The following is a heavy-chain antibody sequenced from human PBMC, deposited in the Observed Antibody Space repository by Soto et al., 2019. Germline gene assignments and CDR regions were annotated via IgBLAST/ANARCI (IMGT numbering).Heavy chain of an antibody. CDR3: ARDPYYCGSGDKGGFDP. V-gene: IGHV4-4*02. J-gene: IGHJ5*02. CDR1: GGSLSSTHW. CDR2: IYHTGST. Sequence: QVQLQESGPGLVKPSGTLSLTCAVSGGSLSSTHWWSWVRQPPRKGLERIGDIYHTGSTNYNTSLKSRVTISVDKSTTQFSLNLSSVTAADTAVYYCARDPYYCGSGDKGGFDPWGQGTLVSVSS. D-gene: IGHD3-10*01.